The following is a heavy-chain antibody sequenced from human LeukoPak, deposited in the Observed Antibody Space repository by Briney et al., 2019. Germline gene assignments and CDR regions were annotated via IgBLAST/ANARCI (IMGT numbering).Heavy chain of an antibody. CDR3: ARDGRNGYEDDY. CDR2: ISYDGSNK. V-gene: IGHV3-30-3*01. J-gene: IGHJ4*02. D-gene: IGHD5-12*01. CDR1: GFTFSSYA. Sequence: GGSLRLSCAASGFTFSSYAMHWVRQAPGKGLEWVAVISYDGSNKYYADSVKGRFTISRDNAKNSLLLQMNSLRAEDTAVYYCARDGRNGYEDDYWGQGTLVTVSS.